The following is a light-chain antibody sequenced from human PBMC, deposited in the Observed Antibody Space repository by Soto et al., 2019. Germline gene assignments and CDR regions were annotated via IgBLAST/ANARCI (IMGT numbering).Light chain of an antibody. CDR3: SSYTSSSTRV. J-gene: IGLJ3*02. CDR2: EVS. V-gene: IGLV2-14*01. CDR1: SSDVGGYNY. Sequence: QSALTQPASVSGSPGQSITISCTGTSSDVGGYNYVSWYQQHPGKAPKLMIYEVSNRPSGVSNRFSGSESGNTASLTISGLQAEDEADYYFSSYTSSSTRVFGGGTKLTVL.